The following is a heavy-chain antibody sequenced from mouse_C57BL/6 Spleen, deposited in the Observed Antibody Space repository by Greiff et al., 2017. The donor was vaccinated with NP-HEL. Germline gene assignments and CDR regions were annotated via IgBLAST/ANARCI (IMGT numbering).Heavy chain of an antibody. CDR3: VRHWYWYFDV. CDR2: IRSKSNNYAT. V-gene: IGHV10-1*01. CDR1: GFSFNTYA. J-gene: IGHJ1*03. Sequence: EVHLVESGGGLVQPKGSLKLSCAASGFSFNTYAMNWVRQAPGKGLEWVARIRSKSNNYATYYADSVKDRFTISRDDSESMLYLQMNNLKTEDTAMYYCVRHWYWYFDVWGTGTTVTVSS.